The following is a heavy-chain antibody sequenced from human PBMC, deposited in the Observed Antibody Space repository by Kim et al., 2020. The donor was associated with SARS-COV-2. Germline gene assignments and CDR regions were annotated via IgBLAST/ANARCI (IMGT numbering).Heavy chain of an antibody. CDR1: GLTVSSNY. V-gene: IGHV3-53*01. CDR2: IYSGGST. J-gene: IGHJ3*02. D-gene: IGHD3-3*01. Sequence: GGSLRLSCVASGLTVSSNYMSWVRQAPGKGLEWVSVIYSGGSTYYADSVKGRFTISRDNSKNTLYLHMNSLRAEDTAVYYCARDLRPRAFGVVLPHDAFDIWGQGTMVTVSS. CDR3: ARDLRPRAFGVVLPHDAFDI.